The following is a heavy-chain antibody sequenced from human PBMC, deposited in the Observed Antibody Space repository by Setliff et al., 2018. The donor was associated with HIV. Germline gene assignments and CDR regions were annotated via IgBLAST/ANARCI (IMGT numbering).Heavy chain of an antibody. J-gene: IGHJ4*02. CDR1: GDSISNGLF. D-gene: IGHD3-10*01. CDR2: INHSGST. CDR3: ARSWGSGSYPY. Sequence: SETLSLTCTVSGDSISNGLFWSWIRQPPGKGLEWIGEINHSGSTNYHPSLKSRVTISVDTSKNQFSLKLTSVTAADTAVYYCARSWGSGSYPYWGQGTLVTVS. V-gene: IGHV4-34*01.